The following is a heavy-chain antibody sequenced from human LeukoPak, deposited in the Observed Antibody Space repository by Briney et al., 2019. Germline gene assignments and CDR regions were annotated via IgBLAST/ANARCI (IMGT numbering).Heavy chain of an antibody. CDR3: ASRPPAKVPAAGKGPFDY. D-gene: IGHD2-2*01. J-gene: IGHJ4*02. CDR2: INHSGST. CDR1: GGSFSGYY. Sequence: SETLSLTCAVYGGSFSGYYWSWIRQPPGKGLEWIGEINHSGSTNYNPSLKSRVTISVDTSKNQFSLKLSSVTAADTAVYYCASRPPAKVPAAGKGPFDYWGQGTLVTVSS. V-gene: IGHV4-34*01.